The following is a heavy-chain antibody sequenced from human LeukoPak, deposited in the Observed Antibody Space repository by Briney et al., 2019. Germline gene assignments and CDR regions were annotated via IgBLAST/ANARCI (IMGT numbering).Heavy chain of an antibody. V-gene: IGHV3-66*01. CDR1: GFTVSSNY. CDR3: ARDPSPVYYASGSSKYYYYGMDV. J-gene: IGHJ6*02. CDR2: ISSGGTT. Sequence: GGSLRLSCAASGFTVSSNYMNWVRQAPGKGLEWVSLISSGGTTYYTDSVKGRFTISRDNSKSTLYLQMNSLRAEDTAVYYCARDPSPVYYASGSSKYYYYGMDVWGPGATVTVSS. D-gene: IGHD3-10*01.